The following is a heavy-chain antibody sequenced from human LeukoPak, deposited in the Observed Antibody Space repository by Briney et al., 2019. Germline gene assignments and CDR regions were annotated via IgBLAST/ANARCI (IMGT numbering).Heavy chain of an antibody. Sequence: ASVQDSCKASGYNFTSYGFSWVGQAPGQGLEWMGWINHNSGGTNYAQKFQGRVTMTRDTSISTAYMELSRLRSDDTAVYYCARVPLSTFGGVIVINFFDYWGQGTLVTVSS. CDR1: GYNFTSYG. D-gene: IGHD3-16*02. CDR3: ARVPLSTFGGVIVINFFDY. J-gene: IGHJ4*02. V-gene: IGHV1-2*02. CDR2: INHNSGGT.